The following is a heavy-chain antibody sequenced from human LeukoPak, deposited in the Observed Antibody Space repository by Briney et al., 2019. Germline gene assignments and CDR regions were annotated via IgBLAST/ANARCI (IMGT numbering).Heavy chain of an antibody. J-gene: IGHJ4*02. D-gene: IGHD3-9*01. CDR3: AGASCDIPTGYFDY. CDR1: GFTFSDHY. Sequence: GGSLRLSCAASGFTFSDHYMTWIRQAPGKGLEWVSYITSSSGYTNYADSVKGRFTISRDNAKNSLYLQMNSLRAEDTAVYYCAGASCDIPTGYFDYWGQGTLVTVSS. V-gene: IGHV3-11*05. CDR2: ITSSSGYT.